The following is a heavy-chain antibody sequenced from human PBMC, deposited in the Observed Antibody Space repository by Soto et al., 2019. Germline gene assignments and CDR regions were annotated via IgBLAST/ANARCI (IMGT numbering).Heavy chain of an antibody. CDR1: GFTFSSYG. CDR3: ARDLSHYFDY. J-gene: IGHJ4*02. CDR2: IWYDGSNK. Sequence: GGSLRLSCAASGFTFSSYGIHWVRQAPGKGLEWVAVIWYDGSNKYYADSVKGRFTISRDNSKNTLYLQTNSLRAEDTAVYYCARDLSHYFDYWGQGTLVTVSS. V-gene: IGHV3-33*01. D-gene: IGHD3-9*01.